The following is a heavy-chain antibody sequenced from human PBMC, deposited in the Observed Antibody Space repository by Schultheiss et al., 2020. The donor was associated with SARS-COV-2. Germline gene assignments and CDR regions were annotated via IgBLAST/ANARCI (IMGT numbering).Heavy chain of an antibody. Sequence: GGSLRLSCAGSGFIFSTHDMHWVRQAPGKGLEWVAVISNDGNTKYYADSVKGRFTISRDNSKNTLYLQMNSLRAEDTAVYYCASPIYDSSGYYHFDYWGQGTLVTVSS. V-gene: IGHV3-30-3*01. CDR3: ASPIYDSSGYYHFDY. D-gene: IGHD3-22*01. J-gene: IGHJ4*02. CDR2: ISNDGNTK. CDR1: GFIFSTHD.